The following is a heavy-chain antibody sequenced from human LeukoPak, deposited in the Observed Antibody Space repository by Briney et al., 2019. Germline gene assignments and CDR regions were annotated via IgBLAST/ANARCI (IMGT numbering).Heavy chain of an antibody. J-gene: IGHJ4*02. Sequence: GESLKISCKCSGYRFTSYWIGWVRQMPGKGLEGMGIIYPGDADTRYSPSFQGQVTISADKSISTAYLQCSSLKASDTAMYYCARHAYHDANSGYYFAYWGQGTLVTVSS. CDR2: IYPGDADT. D-gene: IGHD3-22*01. CDR1: GYRFTSYW. V-gene: IGHV5-51*01. CDR3: ARHAYHDANSGYYFAY.